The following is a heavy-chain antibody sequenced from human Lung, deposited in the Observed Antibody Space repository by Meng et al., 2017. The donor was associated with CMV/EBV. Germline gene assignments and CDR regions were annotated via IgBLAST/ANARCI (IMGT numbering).Heavy chain of an antibody. V-gene: IGHV3-7*01. D-gene: IGHD2-21*01. CDR1: GFRFSTYS. CDR2: INRDGSEK. CDR3: ASLFCGPTTCYYFDW. Sequence: EGSXRLXCAASGFRFSTYSMSWVRQAPGKGLEWLASINRDGSEKDYVDSVKGRFTISRDNAKNSLYLVMNSLRAEDTAVYYCASLFCGPTTCYYFDWWGQGXLVTVSS. J-gene: IGHJ4*02.